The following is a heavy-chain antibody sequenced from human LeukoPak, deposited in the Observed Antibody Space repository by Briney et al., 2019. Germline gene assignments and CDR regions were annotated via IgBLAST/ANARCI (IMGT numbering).Heavy chain of an antibody. CDR2: IYYSGST. CDR1: GGSISSSSYY. Sequence: SETLSLTCTVSGGSISSSSYYWGWIRQPPGKGLEWIGSIYYSGSTYYNPSLKSRVTISVDTSKNQFSLKLGSVTAADTAVYYCARQNYYDSSGYYYVSLDAFDIWGQGTMVTVSS. V-gene: IGHV4-39*01. J-gene: IGHJ3*02. D-gene: IGHD3-22*01. CDR3: ARQNYYDSSGYYYVSLDAFDI.